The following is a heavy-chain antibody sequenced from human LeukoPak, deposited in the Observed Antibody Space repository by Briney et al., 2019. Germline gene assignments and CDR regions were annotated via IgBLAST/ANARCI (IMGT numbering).Heavy chain of an antibody. CDR3: ARGVQLWRDAFDI. Sequence: PGGSLRLSCAASGFTFSSYGMNWVRQAPGKGLEWVSFISSSSSYIYYADSVKGRFTISRDNAKNSLYLQMNSLRAEDTAVYYCARGVQLWRDAFDIWGQGTMVTVSS. CDR1: GFTFSSYG. J-gene: IGHJ3*02. CDR2: ISSSSSYI. V-gene: IGHV3-21*01. D-gene: IGHD5-18*01.